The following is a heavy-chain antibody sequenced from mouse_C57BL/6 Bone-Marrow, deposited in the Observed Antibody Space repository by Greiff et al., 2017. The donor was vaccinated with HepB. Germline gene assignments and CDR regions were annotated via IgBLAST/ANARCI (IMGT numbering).Heavy chain of an antibody. CDR2: IDPENGDT. Sequence: VQLQQSGAELVRPGASVKLSCTASGFNIKDDYMHWVKQRPEQGLEWIGWIDPENGDTEYASKFQGKATITADTSSNPAYLQLSSLTSEDTAVYYGTLTTVVATPFDYWGQGTTLTVSS. D-gene: IGHD1-1*01. J-gene: IGHJ2*01. V-gene: IGHV14-4*01. CDR1: GFNIKDDY. CDR3: TLTTVVATPFDY.